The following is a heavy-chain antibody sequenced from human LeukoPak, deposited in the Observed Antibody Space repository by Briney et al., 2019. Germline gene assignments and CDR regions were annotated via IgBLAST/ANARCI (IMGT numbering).Heavy chain of an antibody. CDR3: ARQSITTLRGAYYSGMDV. D-gene: IGHD3-10*01. Sequence: PGESLKISCKGSGYSFTNYWIGWVRQMPGKGLEWMGIIYPGDSDTRYSPSFQGQVTISADKSISTAYLQWSSLKASDTAMYYCARQSITTLRGAYYSGMDVWGQGTTVTVSS. J-gene: IGHJ6*02. CDR2: IYPGDSDT. CDR1: GYSFTNYW. V-gene: IGHV5-51*01.